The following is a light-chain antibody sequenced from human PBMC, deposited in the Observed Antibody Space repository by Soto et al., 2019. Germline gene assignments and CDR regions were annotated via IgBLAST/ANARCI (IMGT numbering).Light chain of an antibody. J-gene: IGKJ4*01. CDR2: GAS. Sequence: DIQMTQSPSSLSASVGDGVTITCRASQTIGKFLNWYHQKPGKAPNLLIYGASNLQSGVPSRFSGSGSGTEFTLTISSLQPEDFATYYCQQSYTTPPTFGEGTKVEIK. CDR1: QTIGKF. V-gene: IGKV1-39*01. CDR3: QQSYTTPPT.